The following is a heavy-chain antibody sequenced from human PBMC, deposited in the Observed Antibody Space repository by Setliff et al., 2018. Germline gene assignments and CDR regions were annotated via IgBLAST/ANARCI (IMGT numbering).Heavy chain of an antibody. V-gene: IGHV4-4*02. D-gene: IGHD2-8*01. Sequence: NPSLTCAVSGGSISSSNWWSWVRQPPGKGLEWIGEINHSGSTNYNPSLKSRVTISVDTSKNQFSLKLSSVTAADTAVYYCARIDIVLMVYADWGQGTMVTVSS. CDR1: GGSISSSNW. CDR2: INHSGST. CDR3: ARIDIVLMVYAD. J-gene: IGHJ3*01.